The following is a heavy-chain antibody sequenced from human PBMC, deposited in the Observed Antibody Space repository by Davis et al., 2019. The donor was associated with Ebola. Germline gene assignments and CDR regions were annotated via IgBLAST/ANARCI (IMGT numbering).Heavy chain of an antibody. J-gene: IGHJ4*02. Sequence: GESLKISCAASGFSFSNSAMHWVRQAPGKGLDWVAVISYDGSHKSYGDSVKGRFTVSRDNSKNTLYLQMNSLRAEDTAVYYCARDPSGGYLTLSNRAFDYWGQGTLVTVSS. CDR1: GFSFSNSA. D-gene: IGHD3-22*01. V-gene: IGHV3-30*04. CDR2: ISYDGSHK. CDR3: ARDPSGGYLTLSNRAFDY.